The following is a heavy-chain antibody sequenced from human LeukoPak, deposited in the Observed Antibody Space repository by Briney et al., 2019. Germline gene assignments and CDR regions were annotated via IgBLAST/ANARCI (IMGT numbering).Heavy chain of an antibody. CDR2: ILNDGTWE. CDR3: VKGGSISHNWFDS. J-gene: IGHJ5*01. V-gene: IGHV3-30*02. Sequence: PGGSLRLSCAASGFTYSDYGMHWLRQAPGRGLEWVAFILNDGTWEYYPDSVKGRLTISRDNSRNTLYLQRNSVRLEDTAIYYCVKGGSISHNWFDSWGQGTLVTVSS. D-gene: IGHD3-16*01. CDR1: GFTYSDYG.